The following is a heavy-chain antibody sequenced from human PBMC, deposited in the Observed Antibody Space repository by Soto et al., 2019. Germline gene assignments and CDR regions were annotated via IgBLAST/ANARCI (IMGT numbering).Heavy chain of an antibody. CDR3: AVSRSYSLWQY. CDR1: GYTFTSYY. Sequence: ASVKVSCKSSGYTFTSYYMHWVRQAPGQGLEWMGIINPSGGSTSYAQKLQGRVTMTRDTSTSTVYMELISLRYEDTAVYYCAVSRSYSLWQYWCQGTMVTVS. J-gene: IGHJ4*02. CDR2: INPSGGST. V-gene: IGHV1-46*01. D-gene: IGHD1-26*01.